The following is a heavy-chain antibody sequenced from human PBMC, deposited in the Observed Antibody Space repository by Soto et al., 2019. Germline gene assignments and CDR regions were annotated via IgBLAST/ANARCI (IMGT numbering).Heavy chain of an antibody. Sequence: QLQLQESGPGLVKPSETLSLTCTVSGGSISSSSYYWGWIRQPPGKGLEWIGSIYYSGSTYYNPSLKSRVTISVDTSTNQFSLKLSSVTAADTAVYYCARHPYGGSLDYWGQGTLVTVSS. CDR1: GGSISSSSYY. J-gene: IGHJ4*02. CDR3: ARHPYGGSLDY. D-gene: IGHD1-26*01. CDR2: IYYSGST. V-gene: IGHV4-39*01.